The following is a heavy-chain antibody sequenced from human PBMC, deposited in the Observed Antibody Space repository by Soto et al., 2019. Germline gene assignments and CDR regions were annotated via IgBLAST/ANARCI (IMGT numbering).Heavy chain of an antibody. CDR3: ARGGNYYAGVSSFVPKWPLFDY. J-gene: IGHJ4*02. D-gene: IGHD3-10*01. CDR2: IWYDGSNK. Sequence: QVQLVESGGGVVQPGRSLRLSCAASGFSFSTFAMHWVRQAPGKGLEWVAIIWYDGSNKFYVDSVKGRFSISRDNSRNTLYLQMNSLRAEDTAVYYCARGGNYYAGVSSFVPKWPLFDYWGQGTLVTVSS. V-gene: IGHV3-30-3*01. CDR1: GFSFSTFA.